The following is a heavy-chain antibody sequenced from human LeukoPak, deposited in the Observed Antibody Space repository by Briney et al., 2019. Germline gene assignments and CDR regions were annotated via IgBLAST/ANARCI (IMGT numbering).Heavy chain of an antibody. V-gene: IGHV3-23*01. Sequence: GGSLRLSCAVSGVTLSNYGMSWVRQAPGKGLEWGAGLSGSGGGTNYADSVQGRFTISRDNPKNTLYLQMNSLRAEDTAVYFCAKRCFVIRVFLVGFHKEAYYFDSWGQGALVTVSS. J-gene: IGHJ4*02. CDR2: LSGSGGGT. CDR3: AKRCFVIRVFLVGFHKEAYYFDS. D-gene: IGHD2-21*01. CDR1: GVTLSNYG.